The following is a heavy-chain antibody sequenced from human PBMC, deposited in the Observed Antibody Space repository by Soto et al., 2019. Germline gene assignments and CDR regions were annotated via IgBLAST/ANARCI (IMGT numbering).Heavy chain of an antibody. D-gene: IGHD5-12*01. CDR2: IYPGDSNI. V-gene: IGHV5-51*01. Sequence: GESLKISCKGSGYTFTDYWIGWVRQMPVKGLEWMGIIYPGDSNIRYSTSFQGQVTISVDKSISTAYLQWSSLKASDTAMYYCARRGGGYGGYYYNYGLDVWGQGTTVTVSS. CDR3: ARRGGGYGGYYYNYGLDV. CDR1: GYTFTDYW. J-gene: IGHJ6*02.